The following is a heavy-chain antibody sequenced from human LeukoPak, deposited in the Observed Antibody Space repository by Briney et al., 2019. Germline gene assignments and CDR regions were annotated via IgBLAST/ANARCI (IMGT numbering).Heavy chain of an antibody. V-gene: IGHV4-34*01. D-gene: IGHD4-17*01. CDR1: GGSFSGYY. CDR2: INHSGST. CDR3: AKALGDYCFDY. J-gene: IGHJ4*02. Sequence: SETLSLTCAVYGGSFSGYYWSWIRQPPGKGLEWIGEINHSGSTNYNPSLKSRVTISVDTSKNQFSLKLSSVTAADTAVYYCAKALGDYCFDYWGQGTLVTVSS.